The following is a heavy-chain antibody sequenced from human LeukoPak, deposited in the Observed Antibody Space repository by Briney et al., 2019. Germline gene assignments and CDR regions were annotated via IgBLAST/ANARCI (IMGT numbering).Heavy chain of an antibody. CDR3: AKEEYSGSLLTLDY. D-gene: IGHD1-26*01. CDR1: GFTFGDYA. CDR2: ISGSDGST. J-gene: IGHJ4*02. Sequence: PGGSLRLSCTASGFTFGDYAMSWVRQAPGKGLEWVSAISGSDGSTYYTDSVKGRFTISRDNSRNTLYLQLNSLRAEDTAVYYCAKEEYSGSLLTLDYWGQGTLVTVSS. V-gene: IGHV3-23*01.